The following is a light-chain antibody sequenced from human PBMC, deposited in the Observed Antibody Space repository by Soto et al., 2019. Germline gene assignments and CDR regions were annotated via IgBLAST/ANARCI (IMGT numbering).Light chain of an antibody. J-gene: IGKJ1*01. CDR1: QSVSTY. V-gene: IGKV3-11*01. Sequence: EIVLTQSPATLSLSPGDRATLACRASQSVSTYLAWYQQKPGQAPRVVIYDASNRATGIPPRFSGSGSGTDFTLTNSSLEPEDFAVYYCQQRSSWPRTFGQGTKVEIK. CDR2: DAS. CDR3: QQRSSWPRT.